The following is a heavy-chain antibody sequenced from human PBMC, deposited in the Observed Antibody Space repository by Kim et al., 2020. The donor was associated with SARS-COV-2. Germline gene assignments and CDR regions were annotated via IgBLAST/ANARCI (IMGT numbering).Heavy chain of an antibody. V-gene: IGHV1-3*01. J-gene: IGHJ4*02. Sequence: ASVKVSCKASGYTFTSYAMHWVRQAPGQGLEWMGWINPGNGNTKYSQNFQGRVTITRDTSASTAYMELSSLRSEDTAVYYCARDPRGGGSGFDYWGQETLVTVSS. CDR1: GYTFTSYA. D-gene: IGHD3-10*01. CDR2: INPGNGNT. CDR3: ARDPRGGGSGFDY.